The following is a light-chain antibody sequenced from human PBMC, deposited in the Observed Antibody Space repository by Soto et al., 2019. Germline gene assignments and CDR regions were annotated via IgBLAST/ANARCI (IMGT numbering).Light chain of an antibody. CDR3: SSYTSSSTLYV. V-gene: IGLV2-14*01. Sequence: QSVLTQPASVSGSPGQSITISCAGTSGDIGGYNYVSWYQQHPGKAPKVMIYEVSNRPSGVSNRFSGSKSGNTASLTISGLQAEDEADYYCSSYTSSSTLYVFGSGTKVTV. J-gene: IGLJ1*01. CDR2: EVS. CDR1: SGDIGGYNY.